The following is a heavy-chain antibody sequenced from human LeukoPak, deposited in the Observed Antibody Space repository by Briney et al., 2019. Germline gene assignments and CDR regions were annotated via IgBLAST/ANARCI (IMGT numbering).Heavy chain of an antibody. CDR3: AKDGVVGAILFYFHS. J-gene: IGHJ4*02. D-gene: IGHD1-26*01. Sequence: VASVKVSCKASGGTFSRYAISWVRQAPGQGLEWMGGIIPIFGTADYAQKLQGRVTITADKSTSTAYMEPSSLRSDDTAVYYCAKDGVVGAILFYFHSWGQGTLVTVSS. V-gene: IGHV1-69*06. CDR2: IIPIFGTA. CDR1: GGTFSRYA.